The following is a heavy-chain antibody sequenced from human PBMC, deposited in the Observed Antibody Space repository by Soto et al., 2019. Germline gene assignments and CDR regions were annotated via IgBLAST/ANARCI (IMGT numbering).Heavy chain of an antibody. CDR3: ARGGYCSGGSCHVGYYMDV. V-gene: IGHV4-34*01. J-gene: IGHJ6*03. Sequence: PSETLSLTCAVYGGSFRGYYWSWIRQPPGKGLEWIGEINHSGSTNYNPSLKSRVTISVDTSKNQFPLKLSSVTAADTAVYYCARGGYCSGGSCHVGYYMDVWGKGTTVTVSS. D-gene: IGHD2-15*01. CDR2: INHSGST. CDR1: GGSFRGYY.